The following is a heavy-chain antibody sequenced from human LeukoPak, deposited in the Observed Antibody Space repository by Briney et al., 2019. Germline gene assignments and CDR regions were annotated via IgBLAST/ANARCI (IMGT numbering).Heavy chain of an antibody. CDR3: AKGVYSGTYYSDY. Sequence: GSLRLSCAASGFTFSSYAMSWVRQAPGKGLEWVSAIHSTGDTTFYAASVKGRFTISRDNSKNTLYLQMNSLRAEDTAIYYCAKGVYSGTYYSDYWGQGTLVTVSS. J-gene: IGHJ4*02. D-gene: IGHD1-26*01. CDR1: GFTFSSYA. V-gene: IGHV3-23*01. CDR2: IHSTGDTT.